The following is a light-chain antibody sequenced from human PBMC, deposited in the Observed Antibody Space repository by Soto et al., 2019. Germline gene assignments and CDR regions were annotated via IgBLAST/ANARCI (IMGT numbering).Light chain of an antibody. CDR3: QQYDDYPLT. J-gene: IGKJ4*01. CDR1: QSIGSW. V-gene: IGKV1-5*01. CDR2: DAS. Sequence: DIQMTQPPSTLSASVGDSVTITCLASQSIGSWLAWYQQKPGTAPKFLIFDASTLESGVPSRFSGSGSGTEFTLTISSLQPDDFATYHCQQYDDYPLTFGGGTKVDI.